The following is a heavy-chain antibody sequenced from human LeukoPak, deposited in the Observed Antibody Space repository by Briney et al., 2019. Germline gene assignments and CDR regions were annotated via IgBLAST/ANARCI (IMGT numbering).Heavy chain of an antibody. D-gene: IGHD5-18*01. J-gene: IGHJ4*02. CDR1: GGSISSGDYY. V-gene: IGHV4-30-4*08. Sequence: PSQTLSLTCTVSGGSISSGDYYWSWIRQPPGKGLEWIGYIYYSGSTYYNPSLKSRVTISADTSKNQFSLKLSSVTAADTAVYYCARELGSGYSYGIFDYWGQGTLVTVSS. CDR2: IYYSGST. CDR3: ARELGSGYSYGIFDY.